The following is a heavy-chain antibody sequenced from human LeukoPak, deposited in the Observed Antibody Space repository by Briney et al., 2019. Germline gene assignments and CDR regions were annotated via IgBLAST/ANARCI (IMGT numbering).Heavy chain of an antibody. D-gene: IGHD6-19*01. V-gene: IGHV4-4*07. CDR3: ARDLSIAVAGNWFDP. J-gene: IGHJ5*02. CDR1: GGSISSYY. Sequence: PSETLSLTCTVSGGSISSYYWSWIRQPAGKGLEWIGRIYTSGSTNYNPSLKSRVTMSVDTSKNQFSLKLSSVTAADTAVYYCARDLSIAVAGNWFDPWGQGTLVTVSP. CDR2: IYTSGST.